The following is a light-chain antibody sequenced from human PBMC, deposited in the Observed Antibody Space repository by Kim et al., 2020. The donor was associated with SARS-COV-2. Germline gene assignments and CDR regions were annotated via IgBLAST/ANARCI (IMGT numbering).Light chain of an antibody. CDR2: TNN. Sequence: GQRVIISWSGGSSNIGRATVNWYQQLPGTAPTPLIYTNNQRPSGVPDRFSGSKSGTSASLTISGLQSDDEADYYCAAWDGSLNGWVFGGGTQLTVL. CDR3: AAWDGSLNGWV. V-gene: IGLV1-44*01. J-gene: IGLJ3*02. CDR1: SSNIGRAT.